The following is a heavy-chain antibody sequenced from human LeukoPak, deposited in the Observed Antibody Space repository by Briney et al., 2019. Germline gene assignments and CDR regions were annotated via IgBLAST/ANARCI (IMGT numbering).Heavy chain of an antibody. J-gene: IGHJ5*01. Sequence: PSETLSLTCAVYGGSFSGYYWSWIRQPPGKGLEWIGEINDSGTTFYNPSLKSRLAISVDPSKNQFSVKLNSVTAADTALYYCARQSRSNSWFSGGPKALNWFDSWAQGTLVTVSS. D-gene: IGHD6-13*01. CDR2: INDSGTT. CDR3: ARQSRSNSWFSGGPKALNWFDS. V-gene: IGHV4-34*01. CDR1: GGSFSGYY.